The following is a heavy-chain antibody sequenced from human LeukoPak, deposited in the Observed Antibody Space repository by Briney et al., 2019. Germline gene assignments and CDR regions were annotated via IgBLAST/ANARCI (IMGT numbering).Heavy chain of an antibody. V-gene: IGHV3-23*01. J-gene: IGHJ4*02. D-gene: IGHD5-18*01. CDR2: ISGSGGST. CDR3: ANGAYGWTWIQLWALTFEDY. CDR1: GFTFSSYA. Sequence: GGSLRLSCAASGFTFSSYAMSWVRQAPGKGREWVAAISGSGGSTYYADSVKGRFTISRDNSKNTLYLQMNSLRAEDTAGYYCANGAYGWTWIQLWALTFEDYWGQGTLVTVSS.